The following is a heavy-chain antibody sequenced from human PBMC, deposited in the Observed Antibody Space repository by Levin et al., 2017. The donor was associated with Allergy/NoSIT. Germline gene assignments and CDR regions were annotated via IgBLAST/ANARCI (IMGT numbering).Heavy chain of an antibody. D-gene: IGHD2-15*01. V-gene: IGHV2-5*02. J-gene: IGHJ4*02. CDR2: IYWDDDK. CDR1: GVSLNTTGVG. Sequence: ESGPTLVKPTQTLTLTCAFSGVSLNTTGVGVGWIRQPPGKALEWLALIYWDDDKRYSPSLKNRLTITRDTSKKEVVLTMTNMDPVDTATYYCVQRGYWAYYFDYWGQGTLVTVSS. CDR3: VQRGYWAYYFDY.